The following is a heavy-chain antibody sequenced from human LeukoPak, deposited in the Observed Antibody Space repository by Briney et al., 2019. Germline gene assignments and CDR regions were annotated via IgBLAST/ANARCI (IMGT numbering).Heavy chain of an antibody. CDR2: MSSGGSNK. CDR1: GFTFSSFA. D-gene: IGHD4-17*01. Sequence: PGGSLRLSCAASGFTFSSFAMHWVRQAPGKGLEWVAIMSSGGSNKYYADSVKGRFTISRDNSKNTLYLQMNSLRAEDTAVYYCAKDLSPRLRYFDCWGQGTLVTVSS. CDR3: AKDLSPRLRYFDC. J-gene: IGHJ4*02. V-gene: IGHV3-30*18.